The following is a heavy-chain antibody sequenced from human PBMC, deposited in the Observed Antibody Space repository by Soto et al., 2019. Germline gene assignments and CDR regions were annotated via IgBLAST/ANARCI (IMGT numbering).Heavy chain of an antibody. V-gene: IGHV1-69*05. CDR1: GGTFSSYA. CDR2: IIPIFGTA. D-gene: IGHD3-22*01. CDR3: ASGPITMIVVGYYYYGMDV. Sequence: QVQLVQSGAEVKKPGSSVKVSCKASGGTFSSYAISWVRQAPGQGLEWMGGIIPIFGTANYAQKFQGRVKITTDEATRTAYMELSSLRSDDTAVYYCASGPITMIVVGYYYYGMDVWGQGTTVTVSS. J-gene: IGHJ6*02.